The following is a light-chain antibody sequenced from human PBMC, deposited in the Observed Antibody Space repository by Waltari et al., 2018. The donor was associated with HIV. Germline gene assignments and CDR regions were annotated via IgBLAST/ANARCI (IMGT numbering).Light chain of an antibody. CDR3: QSFDSSLSGSV. V-gene: IGLV1-40*01. CDR1: SPNFGPGYY. Sequence: QSVPTQPLSVSGPAAQRVTLPFTGSSPNFGPGYYVPRYQQLPGAAPKLLIYGNTNRPSGVPDRFSGSKSGTSASLAITGLQTEDEADYYCQSFDSSLSGSVFGGGTKLTVL. J-gene: IGLJ3*02. CDR2: GNT.